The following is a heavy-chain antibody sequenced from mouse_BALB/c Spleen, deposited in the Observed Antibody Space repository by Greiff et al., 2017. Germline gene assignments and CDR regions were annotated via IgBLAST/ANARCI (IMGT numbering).Heavy chain of an antibody. Sequence: VQLQQPGAELVKPGASVKLSCKASGYTFTSYWMHWVKQRPGQGLEWIGEINPSNGRTNYNEKFKSKATLTVDKSSSTAYMQLSSLTSEDSAVYYCARGGYYPFYAMDYWGQGTSVTVSS. J-gene: IGHJ4*01. CDR1: GYTFTSYW. D-gene: IGHD2-3*01. CDR2: INPSNGRT. V-gene: IGHV1S81*02. CDR3: ARGGYYPFYAMDY.